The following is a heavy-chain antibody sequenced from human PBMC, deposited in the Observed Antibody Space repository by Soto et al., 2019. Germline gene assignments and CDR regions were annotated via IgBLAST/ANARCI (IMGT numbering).Heavy chain of an antibody. Sequence: EVQLVESGGGLVQPGGSLRLSCAASGFTFSTYSMNWVRQAPGKRLEWVSYISSSSSTIYYADSMKGRFTISRDNAKNSLYLQMNSLRAEDTAVYYCARGSSAYWPDSWGRGTLVTVSS. CDR1: GFTFSTYS. CDR2: ISSSSSTI. D-gene: IGHD3-22*01. V-gene: IGHV3-48*01. CDR3: ARGSSAYWPDS. J-gene: IGHJ5*01.